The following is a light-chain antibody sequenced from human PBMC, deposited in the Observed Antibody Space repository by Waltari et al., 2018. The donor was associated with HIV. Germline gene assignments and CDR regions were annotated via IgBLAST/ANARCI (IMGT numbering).Light chain of an antibody. CDR3: QQYGSSPLT. CDR2: GAS. Sequence: EIVLTQSPGTLSLSPGNRVILSCRASQSISGTYLAWYQQRPGQSPRLLIYGASTRATGIPDRFSGSGSGTDFTLTISRLEPEYSAMYYCQQYGSSPLTFGGGTRVEIK. V-gene: IGKV3-20*01. J-gene: IGKJ4*01. CDR1: QSISGTY.